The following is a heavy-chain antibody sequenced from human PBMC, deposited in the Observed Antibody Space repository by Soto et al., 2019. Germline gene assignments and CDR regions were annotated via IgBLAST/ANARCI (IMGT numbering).Heavy chain of an antibody. Sequence: QVQLVESGGGVVQPGRSLRLSCAASGFTFSSYGMHWVRQAPGKGLEWVAVISYDGSNKYYADSVKGRFTISRDNSKNTLYLQMNSLRAEDTAVYYCAKPRWFGESLYPPFDYWGQGTLVTVSS. J-gene: IGHJ4*02. CDR1: GFTFSSYG. CDR2: ISYDGSNK. V-gene: IGHV3-30*18. D-gene: IGHD3-10*01. CDR3: AKPRWFGESLYPPFDY.